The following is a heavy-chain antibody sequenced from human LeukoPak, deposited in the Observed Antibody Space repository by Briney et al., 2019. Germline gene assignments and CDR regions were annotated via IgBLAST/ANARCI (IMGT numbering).Heavy chain of an antibody. CDR2: IYYSGST. CDR1: GGSISSSSYY. V-gene: IGHV4-39*07. J-gene: IGHJ4*02. Sequence: SETLSLTCTVSGGSISSSSYYWGWIRQPPGKGLEWIGSIYYSGSTNYNPSLKSRVTISVDTSKNQFSLKLSSVTAADTAVYYCARVDRGFLAFDYWGQGTLVTVSS. CDR3: ARVDRGFLAFDY. D-gene: IGHD2-2*03.